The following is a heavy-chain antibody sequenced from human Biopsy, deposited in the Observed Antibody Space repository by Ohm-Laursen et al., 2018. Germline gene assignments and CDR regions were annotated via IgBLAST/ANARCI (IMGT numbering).Heavy chain of an antibody. Sequence: SLRLSCSASGFSVSSYDMNWVRQAPGKGLEWISYISETSSHIYDADSVRGRITVARDIAKNSLYLQLYSLRVEDTAVYYCARDSSRRAREGGMDVWGQGTTVTVSS. CDR1: GFSVSSYD. J-gene: IGHJ6*02. CDR2: ISETSSHI. D-gene: IGHD6-6*01. V-gene: IGHV3-21*01. CDR3: ARDSSRRAREGGMDV.